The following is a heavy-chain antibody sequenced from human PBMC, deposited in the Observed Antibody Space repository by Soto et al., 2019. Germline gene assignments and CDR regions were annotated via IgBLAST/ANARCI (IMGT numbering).Heavy chain of an antibody. J-gene: IGHJ3*02. D-gene: IGHD3-3*02. CDR3: ARDTETLGPRANDALDI. V-gene: IGHV1-3*01. CDR2: INAGSGNT. Sequence: GASVKVSCKATGYTFGAYTMNWVRQAPGQSLEWMGWINAGSGNTKYSQNFQGRVSITRDTSASTVYMELTGLTSEDTAVYYCARDTETLGPRANDALDIWGQGTMVTVS. CDR1: GYTFGAYT.